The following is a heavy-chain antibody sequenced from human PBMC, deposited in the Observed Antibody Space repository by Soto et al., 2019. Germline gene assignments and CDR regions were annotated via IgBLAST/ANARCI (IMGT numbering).Heavy chain of an antibody. Sequence: QVHVVESGGGVVLPGRSLRLSCATSGFTFSSYGMHWVRQAPGKGLEWVAVMSYDGSNTYYGESVKGRFTISRDNSKNTLYLQMNSLRAEDTALYYCAKDDGLWYLDYWGQGILVTVSS. V-gene: IGHV3-30*18. CDR1: GFTFSSYG. J-gene: IGHJ4*02. CDR2: MSYDGSNT. CDR3: AKDDGLWYLDY. D-gene: IGHD5-18*01.